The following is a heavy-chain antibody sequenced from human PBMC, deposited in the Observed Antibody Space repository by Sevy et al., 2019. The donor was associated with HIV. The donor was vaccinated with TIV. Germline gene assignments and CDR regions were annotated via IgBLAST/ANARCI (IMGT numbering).Heavy chain of an antibody. CDR3: VREDINALRTLLSFDI. V-gene: IGHV1-2*06. J-gene: IGHJ3*02. Sequence: ASVKVSCKTTGYIFSEYNMHWVRQAPGQGLEWMALINPNSGVTIYAHNFRGRVSVSRDTSMGTAYMELRGLTSDDTAVFYCVREDINALRTLLSFDIWGQGTMVTVSS. CDR2: INPNSGVT. CDR1: GYIFSEYN. D-gene: IGHD3-3*01.